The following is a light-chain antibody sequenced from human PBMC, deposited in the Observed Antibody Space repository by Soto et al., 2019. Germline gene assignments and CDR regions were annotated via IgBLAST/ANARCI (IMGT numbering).Light chain of an antibody. CDR3: LHPDSFPLD. CDR2: AAS. V-gene: IGKV1-9*01. J-gene: IGKJ4*01. Sequence: IQMTQSPSSLSASVGDRVSITCRASQGISSVLVWYQQKPGKAPKLLIYAASTLQSGVPSRFSGTGSETDFTLPISSLQPEHFAPFSCLHPDSFPLDFGGGSKV. CDR1: QGISSV.